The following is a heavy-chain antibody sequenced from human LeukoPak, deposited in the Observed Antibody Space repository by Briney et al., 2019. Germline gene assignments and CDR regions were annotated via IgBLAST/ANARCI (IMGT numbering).Heavy chain of an antibody. D-gene: IGHD3-3*01. CDR2: INTDGSST. J-gene: IGHJ4*02. Sequence: GGSLRLSCAASGFTFSDYSMNWVRQAPGKGLVWVSRINTDGSSTSYADSVKGRFTISRDNAKNTLYLQMNSLRAEDTAVYYCARGLYDFWSGYYVDYWGQGTLVTVSS. CDR1: GFTFSDYS. V-gene: IGHV3-74*01. CDR3: ARGLYDFWSGYYVDY.